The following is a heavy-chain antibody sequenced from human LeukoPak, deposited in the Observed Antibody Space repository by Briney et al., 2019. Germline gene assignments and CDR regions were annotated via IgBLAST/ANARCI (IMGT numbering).Heavy chain of an antibody. CDR1: GFTFSSYA. J-gene: IGHJ4*02. CDR2: ISGSGGST. V-gene: IGHV3-23*01. CDR3: AKYAAVGYDFWSGYDY. D-gene: IGHD3-3*01. Sequence: PGGSLRLSCAASGFTFSSYAMSWVRQAPGKGLEWVSAISGSGGSTYYADSVKGRFTISRDNSKNTLYLRMNSLRAEDTAVYYCAKYAAVGYDFWSGYDYWGQGTLVTVSS.